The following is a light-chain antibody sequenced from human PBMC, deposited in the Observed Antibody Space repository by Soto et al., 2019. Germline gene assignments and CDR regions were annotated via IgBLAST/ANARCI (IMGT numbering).Light chain of an antibody. CDR3: QQQGT. Sequence: DIQMTQSPSTLSASVGDRVTITCRASQSISSWLAWYQQKPGKAPQLLIYKASRLESGVPSRFSGSGSGTEFTLTISSLQPDDFATYYCQQQGTFGQGTKLEIK. CDR1: QSISSW. V-gene: IGKV1-5*03. J-gene: IGKJ2*01. CDR2: KAS.